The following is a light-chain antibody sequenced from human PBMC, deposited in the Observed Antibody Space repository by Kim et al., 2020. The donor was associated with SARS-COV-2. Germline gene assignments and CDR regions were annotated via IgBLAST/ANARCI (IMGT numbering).Light chain of an antibody. CDR1: SLRRYY. J-gene: IGLJ3*02. CDR2: GKN. V-gene: IGLV3-19*01. CDR3: HSWDSGDNHL. Sequence: SSELTQDPAVSVALGQTVRITCQGDSLRRYYASWYQQKSGQAPVLVIYGKNNRPSGIPDRVSGSSSGNTASLTITGAQAEDEADYYCHSWDSGDNHLFGGGTRLTVL.